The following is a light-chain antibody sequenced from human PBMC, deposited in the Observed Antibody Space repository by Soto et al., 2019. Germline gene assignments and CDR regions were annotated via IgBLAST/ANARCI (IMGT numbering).Light chain of an antibody. CDR1: SSDVGDYNF. CDR2: NVN. Sequence: QSVLTQPASVSGSPGQPITISCTGTSSDVGDYNFVSWYQRHPGKAPKLMIYNVNNRPSGVSDRFSGSKSGNTASLTISGLQAEDEADYYCSSYTSTNNLVFGGGTKLTVL. V-gene: IGLV2-14*03. CDR3: SSYTSTNNLV. J-gene: IGLJ2*01.